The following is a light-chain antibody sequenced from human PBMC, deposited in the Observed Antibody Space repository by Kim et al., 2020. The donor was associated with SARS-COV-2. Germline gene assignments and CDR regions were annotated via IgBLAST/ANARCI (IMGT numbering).Light chain of an antibody. Sequence: KTVTIACTGSSGSIARNYVQWYQQRPGSAPTTVIYEDNQRPSGVPDRFSGSIDSSSNSASLTISGLKTEDEADYYCQSYDSSNHVVFGGGTQLTVL. CDR1: SGSIARNY. V-gene: IGLV6-57*02. CDR3: QSYDSSNHVV. J-gene: IGLJ2*01. CDR2: EDN.